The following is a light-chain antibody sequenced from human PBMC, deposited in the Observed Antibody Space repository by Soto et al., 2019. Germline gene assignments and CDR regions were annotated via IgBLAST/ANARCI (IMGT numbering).Light chain of an antibody. CDR1: QGITSA. CDR2: DAS. J-gene: IGKJ4*01. V-gene: IGKV1-13*02. Sequence: AIQLTQAPASLSASVGDRVTITCRAGQGITSALAWYQQKPGRPPKLLIYDASFLESGVPSRFSGSGSGTDFTLTISSLQPEDFATYHCQQIKSDPRTFGGGTKVEI. CDR3: QQIKSDPRT.